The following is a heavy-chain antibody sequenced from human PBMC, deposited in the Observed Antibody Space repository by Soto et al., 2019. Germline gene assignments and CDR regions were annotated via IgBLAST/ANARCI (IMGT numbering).Heavy chain of an antibody. CDR3: ATGVVRDGYNDYFDY. CDR1: GYTFTGYY. V-gene: IGHV1-46*01. Sequence: ASVKVSCKASGYTFTGYYMHWVRQAPGQGLEWMGIINPSGGSTSYAQKFQGRVTMTRDTSTSTVYMELSSLRSEDTAVYYCATGVVRDGYNDYFDYWGQGTLVT. D-gene: IGHD5-12*01. CDR2: INPSGGST. J-gene: IGHJ4*02.